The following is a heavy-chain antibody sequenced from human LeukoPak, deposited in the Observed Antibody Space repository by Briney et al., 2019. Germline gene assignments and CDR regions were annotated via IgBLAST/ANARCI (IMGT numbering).Heavy chain of an antibody. D-gene: IGHD3-9*01. CDR3: ARHGDGYYDILTGSFDY. CDR1: GDSLSSSIDL. J-gene: IGHJ4*02. Sequence: SETLSLTCTVSGDSLSSSIDLWGWIRQPPGKGLEWIGSIYSSGTTYYKSSLKSRVTLSVDTSKNQFALELTSVTAADTAVYYCARHGDGYYDILTGSFDYWGQGTLVTVSS. V-gene: IGHV4-39*01. CDR2: IYSSGTT.